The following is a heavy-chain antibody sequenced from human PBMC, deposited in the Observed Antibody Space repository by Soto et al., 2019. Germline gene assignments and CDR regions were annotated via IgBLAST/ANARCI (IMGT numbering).Heavy chain of an antibody. Sequence: QVQLVESGGGVVQPGRSLRLSCAASGFTFSSYAMHWVRQAPGKGLEWVAVISYDGSNKYYADSVKGRFTISRDNSKNTRDLQMNSLRAEDTAVYYCEGETASPCRSSSGSGLEVWGQGTTVTVSS. V-gene: IGHV3-30-3*01. CDR3: EGETASPCRSSSGSGLEV. J-gene: IGHJ6*02. CDR2: ISYDGSNK. D-gene: IGHD6-6*01. CDR1: GFTFSSYA.